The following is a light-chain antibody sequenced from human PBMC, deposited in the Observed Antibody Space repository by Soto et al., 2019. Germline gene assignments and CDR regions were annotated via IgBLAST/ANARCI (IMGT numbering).Light chain of an antibody. CDR1: SGHSSYA. Sequence: QSVLTQSPSASASLGASVKLTCTLSSGHSSYAIAWHQQQPEKGPRYLMKLNSDGSHSRGDGIPDRFSGSSSGAERYLTIPSLPSEDEADYYCQTWGTGIHVFGTGTKLTVL. V-gene: IGLV4-69*01. CDR2: LNSDGSH. J-gene: IGLJ1*01. CDR3: QTWGTGIHV.